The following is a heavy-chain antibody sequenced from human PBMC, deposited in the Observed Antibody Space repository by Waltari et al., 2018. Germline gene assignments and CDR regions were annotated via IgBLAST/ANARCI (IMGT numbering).Heavy chain of an antibody. CDR1: GYPFTSYG. CDR2: ISAYNGNT. D-gene: IGHD6-19*01. Sequence: QVQLVQSGAEVKKPGASVKVSCQASGYPFTSYGISWVRQAPGQGLEWMGWISAYNGNTNYAQKLQGRVTMTTDTSTSTAYMELRSLRSDDTAVYYCARDRGVAVAGTGAEYFQHWGQGTLVTVSS. J-gene: IGHJ1*01. V-gene: IGHV1-18*01. CDR3: ARDRGVAVAGTGAEYFQH.